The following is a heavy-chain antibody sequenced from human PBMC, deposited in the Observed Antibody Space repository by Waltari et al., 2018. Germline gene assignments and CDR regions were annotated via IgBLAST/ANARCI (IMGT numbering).Heavy chain of an antibody. J-gene: IGHJ4*02. CDR1: GYSIRTGHY. CDR2: MYYSGNT. CDR3: ATAEALLFRPVFDN. V-gene: IGHV4-38-2*01. Sequence: QVQLQESGPGLVRPSETLSLICAVSGYSIRTGHYWGWIRQPPGKGLEWIGSMYYSGNTYYNQSVKSRVALSIDTSRNRVSLKLHALTASDTAIYYCATAEALLFRPVFDNWGQGTLVAVSS. D-gene: IGHD2-15*01.